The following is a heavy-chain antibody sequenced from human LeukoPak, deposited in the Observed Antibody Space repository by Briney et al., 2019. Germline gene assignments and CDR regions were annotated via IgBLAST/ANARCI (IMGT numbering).Heavy chain of an antibody. CDR3: ARDQVDRIWYFDY. V-gene: IGHV3-7*01. CDR2: IKQDGSEK. D-gene: IGHD1-14*01. Sequence: GGSLRLSCAASGFTFSSYWMSWVRQAPGKGLEWVANIKQDGSEKYYVDSVKGRFTISRDNAKNSLSLQMNSLRAEDTAVYYCARDQVDRIWYFDYWGQGTLVTVSS. CDR1: GFTFSSYW. J-gene: IGHJ4*02.